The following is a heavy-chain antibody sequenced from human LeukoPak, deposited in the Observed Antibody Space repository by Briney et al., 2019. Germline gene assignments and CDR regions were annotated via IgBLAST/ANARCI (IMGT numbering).Heavy chain of an antibody. D-gene: IGHD3-10*01. CDR2: IIPILGIA. CDR3: AREGADRSGSYKAFDI. Sequence: GASVKVSCKASGGTFSSYAISWVRQAPGQGLEWMGRIIPILGIANYAQKFQGRVTITADKSTSTAYMELSSLRSEDTAVYYCAREGADRSGSYKAFDIWGQGTMVTVSS. J-gene: IGHJ3*02. CDR1: GGTFSSYA. V-gene: IGHV1-69*04.